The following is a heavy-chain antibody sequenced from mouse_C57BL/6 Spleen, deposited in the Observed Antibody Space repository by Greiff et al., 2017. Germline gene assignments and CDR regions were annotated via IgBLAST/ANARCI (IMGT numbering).Heavy chain of an antibody. CDR1: GYTFTSYW. J-gene: IGHJ4*01. V-gene: IGHV1-64*01. CDR2: IHPNSGST. Sequence: QVQLQQPGAELVKPGASVKLSCKASGYTFTSYWMHWVKQRPGQGLEWIGMIHPNSGSTNYNETFKSKATLTVDKSSSTAYMQLSSLTSEDSAVYYCAVIPPYDYDAMDYWGQGTSVTVSS. CDR3: AVIPPYDYDAMDY.